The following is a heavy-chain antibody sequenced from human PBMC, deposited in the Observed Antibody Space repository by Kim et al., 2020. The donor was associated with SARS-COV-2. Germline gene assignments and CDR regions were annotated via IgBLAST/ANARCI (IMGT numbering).Heavy chain of an antibody. CDR3: ARGPDIVVTN. CDR2: INHSGST. V-gene: IGHV4-34*01. J-gene: IGHJ4*02. CDR1: GGSFSGYY. Sequence: SETLSLTCAVYGGSFSGYYWSWIRQPPGKGLEWIGEINHSGSTNYNPSLKSRVTISVDTSKNQFSLKLSSVTAADTAVYYCARGPDIVVTNWGQGTLVTVSS. D-gene: IGHD2-15*01.